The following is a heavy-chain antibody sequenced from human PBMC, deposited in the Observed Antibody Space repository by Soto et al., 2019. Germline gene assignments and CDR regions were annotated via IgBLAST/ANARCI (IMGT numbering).Heavy chain of an antibody. CDR3: ARYGDSSSFLDY. CDR2: ISWNSGSI. J-gene: IGHJ4*02. CDR1: GFTFDDYA. Sequence: GGSLILSCAASGFTFDDYAMHWVRQAPGKGLEWVSGISWNSGSIGYADSVKGRFTISRDNAKNSLYLQMNSLRAEDTAVYYCARYGDSSSFLDYWGQGPLVTVSS. V-gene: IGHV3-9*01. D-gene: IGHD6-13*01.